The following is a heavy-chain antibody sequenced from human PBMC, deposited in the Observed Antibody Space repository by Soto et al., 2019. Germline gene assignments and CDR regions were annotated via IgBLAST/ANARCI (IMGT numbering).Heavy chain of an antibody. V-gene: IGHV4-59*08. CDR2: IYYSGST. CDR1: GGSISSYY. CDR3: ARQRPAGYCSGGSCYYYMDV. Sequence: PSETLSLTCTVSGGSISSYYWSWIRQPPGKGLEWIGYIYYSGSTNYNPSLKSRVTISVDTSKNQFSLKLSSVTAADTAVYYCARQRPAGYCSGGSCYYYMDVWGKGATVTVSS. D-gene: IGHD2-15*01. J-gene: IGHJ6*03.